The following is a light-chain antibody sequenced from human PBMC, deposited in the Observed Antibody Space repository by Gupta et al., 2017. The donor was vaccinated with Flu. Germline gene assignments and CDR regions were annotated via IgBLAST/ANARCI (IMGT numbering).Light chain of an antibody. CDR1: ALPHKY. J-gene: IGLJ3*02. V-gene: IGLV3-25*03. CDR2: KNP. Sequence: CGDALPHKYSYGYQQKTGQDPVVWIDKNPERPSWIPERFSGSSSGTTVTLTISGVQAEAEAVYYCQSADSTAGVFGGGTKLTVL. CDR3: QSADSTAGV.